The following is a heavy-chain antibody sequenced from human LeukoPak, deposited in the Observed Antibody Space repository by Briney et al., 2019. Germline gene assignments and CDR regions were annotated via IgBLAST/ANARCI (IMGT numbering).Heavy chain of an antibody. Sequence: ASVKVSCKASGYTFISYDINWVRQAPGQGLEWMGWTNPDNGNRGYAQKFQGRVSLTTDTSTTTASMDLSGLKSDDTAVYYCARVRSRLTQDAFDIWGQGTVVTVSS. V-gene: IGHV1-8*01. CDR3: ARVRSRLTQDAFDI. J-gene: IGHJ3*02. D-gene: IGHD6-13*01. CDR1: GYTFISYD. CDR2: TNPDNGNR.